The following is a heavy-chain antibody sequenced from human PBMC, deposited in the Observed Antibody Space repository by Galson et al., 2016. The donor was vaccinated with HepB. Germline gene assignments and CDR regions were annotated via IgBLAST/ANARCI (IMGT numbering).Heavy chain of an antibody. CDR1: GYTFTSYY. CDR3: AGACISNWFDP. Sequence: SVKVSCKASGYTFTSYYMHWVRQAPGQGLEWMGKINPSGGSTTYAQKFQGRVTMTRDTSTSTVYMELSSLITEDAAVYYCAGACISNWFDPWGQGTLVTVSS. D-gene: IGHD2-8*01. V-gene: IGHV1-46*01. CDR2: INPSGGST. J-gene: IGHJ5*02.